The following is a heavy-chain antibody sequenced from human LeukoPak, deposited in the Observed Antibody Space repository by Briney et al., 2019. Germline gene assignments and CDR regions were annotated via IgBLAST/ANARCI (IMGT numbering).Heavy chain of an antibody. Sequence: GESLKISCKGSGYSLNTFWIGWVRQTPETGLEWMGNIYPSDSETKYKPSFQGQVTISVDKSISTAYLRLSSLKASDTAIYYCARLMYYGSGKTYFFDSWGQGTLVTVS. J-gene: IGHJ4*02. CDR3: ARLMYYGSGKTYFFDS. CDR1: GYSLNTFW. D-gene: IGHD3-10*01. V-gene: IGHV5-51*01. CDR2: IYPSDSET.